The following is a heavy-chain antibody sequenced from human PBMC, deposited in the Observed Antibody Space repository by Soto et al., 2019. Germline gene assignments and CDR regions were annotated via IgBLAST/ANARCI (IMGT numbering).Heavy chain of an antibody. Sequence: QVQLVQSGAEVKKPGSSVKVSCKASGNTFTSYTISWVRQAPGQGLEWMGRIIPILAIPNYAQKFQGRVTMTADKSPSTVYMELSSLRSDDTAVYYCARDDYYGSGSFDSWGQGTLVTVSS. CDR2: IIPILAIP. J-gene: IGHJ4*02. CDR3: ARDDYYGSGSFDS. D-gene: IGHD3-10*01. V-gene: IGHV1-69*02. CDR1: GNTFTSYT.